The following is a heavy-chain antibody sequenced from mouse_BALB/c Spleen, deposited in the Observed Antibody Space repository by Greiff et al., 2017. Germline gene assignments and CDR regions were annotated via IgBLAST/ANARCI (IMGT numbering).Heavy chain of an antibody. V-gene: IGHV5-9-3*01. D-gene: IGHD1-1*01. J-gene: IGHJ2*01. CDR3: ARQEITTIPLFDY. Sequence: EVKLVESGGGLVKPGGSLKLSCAASGFTFSSYALSWVRQTPEKRLEWVATISSGGSYTYYPDSVQGRFIISRDNAKNTLYLQMSSLRSEDTAMYYCARQEITTIPLFDYWGQGTTLTVSS. CDR2: ISSGGSYT. CDR1: GFTFSSYA.